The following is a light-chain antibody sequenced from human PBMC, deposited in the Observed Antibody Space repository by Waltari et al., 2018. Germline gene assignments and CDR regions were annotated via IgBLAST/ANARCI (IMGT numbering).Light chain of an antibody. CDR3: QHYRSLPVT. CDR2: DVS. Sequence: EIVLTQSPGTLSLSPGERATLSCRTSESVRGALAWYQQRPGQAPRLLIYDVSSRATGIPDRFSGRGSGTDFSLTISRLEPEDFALYYCQHYRSLPVTFGQGTKVEIK. CDR1: ESVRGA. J-gene: IGKJ1*01. V-gene: IGKV3-20*01.